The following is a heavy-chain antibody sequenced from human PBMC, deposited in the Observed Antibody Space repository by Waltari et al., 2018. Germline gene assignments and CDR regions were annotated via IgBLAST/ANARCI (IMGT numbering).Heavy chain of an antibody. J-gene: IGHJ4*02. CDR2: INHSGST. CDR1: GGSFGGYY. CDR3: ARGSRRNWGFDY. Sequence: QVQLQQWGAGLLKPSETLSLTCAVYGGSFGGYYWTWIRPPPGKGLEWIGEINHSGSTNYNPSLKSRVTISVDTSKNQFSLKLSSVTAADTAVYYCARGSRRNWGFDYWGQGTLVTVSS. D-gene: IGHD7-27*01. V-gene: IGHV4-34*01.